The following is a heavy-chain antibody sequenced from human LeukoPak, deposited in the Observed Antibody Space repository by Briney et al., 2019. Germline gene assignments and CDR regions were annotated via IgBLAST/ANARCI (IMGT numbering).Heavy chain of an antibody. CDR2: IRNKAYGGTA. V-gene: IGHV3-49*03. CDR1: GFTLSDYA. Sequence: GGSLRLSCTASGFTLSDYAMSWFRQAPGKGLEWVGFIRNKAYGGTAEYAASVKGRFTISRDDSKTIAYLQMNSLKTEDTAVYYCTREKRYFDWFQADYWGQGTLVTVSS. CDR3: TREKRYFDWFQADY. J-gene: IGHJ4*02. D-gene: IGHD3-9*01.